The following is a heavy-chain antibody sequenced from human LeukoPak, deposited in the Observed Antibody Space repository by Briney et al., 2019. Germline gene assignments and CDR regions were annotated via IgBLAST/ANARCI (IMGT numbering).Heavy chain of an antibody. CDR3: ARRKVVVAASDAFDI. D-gene: IGHD2-15*01. J-gene: IGHJ3*02. Sequence: PGGSLRLSCAASGFTVSSNYMSWVRQAPGKGLEWVSVIYSGGSTYYADSVKGRFTISRDNSKNTLYFQMISLRAEDTAVYYCARRKVVVAASDAFDIWGQGTMVTVSS. CDR1: GFTVSSNY. V-gene: IGHV3-53*01. CDR2: IYSGGST.